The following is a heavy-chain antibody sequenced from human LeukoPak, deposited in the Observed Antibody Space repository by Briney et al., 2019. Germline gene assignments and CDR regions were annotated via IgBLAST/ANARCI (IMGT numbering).Heavy chain of an antibody. Sequence: KPGGSLILSCAASGFTFSSYRMNCVRQAPGKGLEWVSSISCSSSYIYYADSVKGRFTISRDNAKNSLYLQMNSLRAEDTAVYYCARDPLAYDSSGYPPFVDYWGQGTLVTVSS. CDR3: ARDPLAYDSSGYPPFVDY. J-gene: IGHJ4*02. D-gene: IGHD3-22*01. CDR2: ISCSSSYI. V-gene: IGHV3-21*01. CDR1: GFTFSSYR.